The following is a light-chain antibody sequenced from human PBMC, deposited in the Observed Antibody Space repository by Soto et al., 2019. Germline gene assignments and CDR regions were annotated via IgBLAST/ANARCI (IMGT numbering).Light chain of an antibody. J-gene: IGLJ2*01. CDR3: GTWDSSLSAEV. Sequence: QSALTQPPSVSAAPGQKVTISCSGSNSNIGTNYVSWYQHLPGTAPKLLIYDDNKRPSGIPDRFSASKSGTSATLGITGLQTGDEADYYCGTWDSSLSAEVFGGGT. V-gene: IGLV1-51*01. CDR1: NSNIGTNY. CDR2: DDN.